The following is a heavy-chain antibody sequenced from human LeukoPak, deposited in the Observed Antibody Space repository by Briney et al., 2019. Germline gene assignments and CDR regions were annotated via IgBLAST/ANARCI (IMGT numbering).Heavy chain of an antibody. V-gene: IGHV3-21*01. CDR2: ISSSSSYI. D-gene: IGHD6-19*01. CDR1: GFTFSSYS. J-gene: IGHJ4*02. Sequence: GGSLRLSCAASGFTFSSYSMNWVRQAPGKGLEWVSSISSSSSYIYYADSVKGRFTISRDNAKNSLYLQMNSLRDEDTAVYYCAREEIAVAGAPDYWGQGTLVTASS. CDR3: AREEIAVAGAPDY.